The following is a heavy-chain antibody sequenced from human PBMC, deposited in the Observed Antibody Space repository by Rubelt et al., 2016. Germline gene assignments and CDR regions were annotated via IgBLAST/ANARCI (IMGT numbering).Heavy chain of an antibody. D-gene: IGHD3-10*01. CDR2: IHFSGSR. Sequence: QLQLQESGPGLVKPSETLSLTCTVSNGSFNSGYYYWGWIRQPPGKGLEWIGSIHFSGSRYYNPSLKRLVTTSIDTSKNQISWKLGSGTEADTAVDYWARDTGHSTRYYYAMDVWGQGTTVTVSS. V-gene: IGHV4-39*07. CDR1: NGSFNSGYYY. CDR3: ARDTGHSTRYYYAMDV. J-gene: IGHJ6*02.